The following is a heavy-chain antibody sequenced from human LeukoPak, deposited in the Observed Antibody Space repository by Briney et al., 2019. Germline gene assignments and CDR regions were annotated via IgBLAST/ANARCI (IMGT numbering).Heavy chain of an antibody. CDR2: ISGSGGGT. D-gene: IGHD1-26*01. V-gene: IGHV3-23*01. CDR1: GFTFSSYA. CDR3: AGMGAADAFDI. Sequence: GGSLRLSCAASGFTFSSYAMSWVRQAPGKALEWVSGISGSGGGTYYADSVKDRFTISRDNSKNTLYVQMNSLRAEDTAVYYCAGMGAADAFDIWGEGTMVTVSS. J-gene: IGHJ3*02.